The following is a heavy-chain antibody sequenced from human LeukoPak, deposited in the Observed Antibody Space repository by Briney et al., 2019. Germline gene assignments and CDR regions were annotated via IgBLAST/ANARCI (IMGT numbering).Heavy chain of an antibody. V-gene: IGHV1-2*04. J-gene: IGHJ6*02. CDR1: GYTFTGYY. CDR3: ARDGGSGSYYYYGMDV. CDR2: INPNSGGT. Sequence: GASVKVSCKASGYTFTGYYMHWVRQAPGQGLEWMGSINPNSGGTNYAQKFQGWVTMTRDTSISTAYMELSRLRSDDTAVYYCARDGGSGSYYYYGMDVWGQGTTVTVSS. D-gene: IGHD3-10*01.